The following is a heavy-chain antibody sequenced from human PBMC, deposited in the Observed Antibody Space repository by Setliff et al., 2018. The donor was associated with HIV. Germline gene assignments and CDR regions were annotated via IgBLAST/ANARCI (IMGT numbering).Heavy chain of an antibody. CDR1: GGTFSSYI. Sequence: ASVKVSCKASGGTFSSYITAWVRQAPGQGLQWMGWIDPHTGGPQYSQKFLGRVTMTRDTSISTVYMELTSLRSDDTAIYYCARDANYGSSGYDREYFDYWGQGTLVTVSS. J-gene: IGHJ4*02. CDR3: ARDANYGSSGYDREYFDY. CDR2: IDPHTGGP. V-gene: IGHV1-2*02. D-gene: IGHD5-12*01.